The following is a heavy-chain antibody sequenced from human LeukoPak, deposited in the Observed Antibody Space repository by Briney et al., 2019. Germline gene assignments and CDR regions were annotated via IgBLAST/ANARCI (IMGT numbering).Heavy chain of an antibody. J-gene: IGHJ4*02. D-gene: IGHD3-22*01. V-gene: IGHV3-23*01. CDR3: TRSGYRHPYHFDS. Sequence: GGSLRLSCAASGFTFSSYAMSWVRQTPGKGLEWVSATIGGGDDTYHADSVKGRFTISRDNSKNTLSLQMNSLRVEDTAIYYCTRSGYRHPYHFDSWGQGTLVTVSS. CDR1: GFTFSSYA. CDR2: TIGGGDDT.